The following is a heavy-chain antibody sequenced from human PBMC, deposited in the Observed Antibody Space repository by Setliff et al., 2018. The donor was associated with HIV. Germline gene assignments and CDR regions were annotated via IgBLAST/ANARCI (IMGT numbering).Heavy chain of an antibody. CDR2: IYYSGST. CDR1: GGSISRSDYY. V-gene: IGHV4-31*03. Sequence: TLSLTCTVSGGSISRSDYYWSWIRQHPGKGLEWIGYIYYSGSTYYNPSLKSRVTISVDTSKNQFSLKLSSVTAADTAVYYCARGRRSTSSYYYYYYMDVWGEGTTVTVSS. J-gene: IGHJ6*03. D-gene: IGHD2-2*01. CDR3: ARGRRSTSSYYYYYYMDV.